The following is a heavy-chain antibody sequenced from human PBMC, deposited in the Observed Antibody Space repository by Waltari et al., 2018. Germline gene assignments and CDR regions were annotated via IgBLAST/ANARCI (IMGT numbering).Heavy chain of an antibody. CDR2: IYYTGDI. Sequence: QLQLQESGPGLVKPSETLSLACSVSGCTISSIGHYWGWIRQPPGNGLEWLGTIYYTGDIYYNSSLQSRVTLSVDTSKNQISLKLTSVTAADTAVYYCARLWPWRGSIDYWGQGTLVTVSS. CDR1: GCTISSIGHY. D-gene: IGHD2-21*01. V-gene: IGHV4-39*01. J-gene: IGHJ4*02. CDR3: ARLWPWRGSIDY.